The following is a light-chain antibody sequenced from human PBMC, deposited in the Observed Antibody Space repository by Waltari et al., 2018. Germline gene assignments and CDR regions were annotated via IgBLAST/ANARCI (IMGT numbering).Light chain of an antibody. V-gene: IGLV3-10*01. CDR2: EDN. J-gene: IGLJ2*01. Sequence: SYELTQPPSVSVSPGQTARITCSGDALPKKYAYWYQQKSGQAPVLDIYEDNKRPSGIPEGISGSSSGTMATLTVSGAQVEDEADYYCYSTDSSGNHRVFGGGTRLTVL. CDR1: ALPKKY. CDR3: YSTDSSGNHRV.